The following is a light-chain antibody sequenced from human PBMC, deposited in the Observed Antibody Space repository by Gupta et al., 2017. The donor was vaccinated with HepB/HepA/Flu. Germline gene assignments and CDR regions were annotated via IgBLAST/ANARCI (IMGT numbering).Light chain of an antibody. Sequence: QSVLTPPPSASGTPGQRVTISCSGSNSNIASNYVYWYQQLPGTAPKLLIFRNNLRPSGVPDRFSASKSGTSASLAISGLRSEDEADYHCAAWDGSLSGVVFGGGTKLTVL. J-gene: IGLJ2*01. V-gene: IGLV1-47*01. CDR3: AAWDGSLSGVV. CDR2: RNN. CDR1: NSNIASNY.